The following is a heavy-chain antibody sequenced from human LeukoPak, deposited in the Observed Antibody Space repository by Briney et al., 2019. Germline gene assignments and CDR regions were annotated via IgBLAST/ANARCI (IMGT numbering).Heavy chain of an antibody. CDR1: GFTVSSDN. D-gene: IGHD6-19*01. CDR3: VGRMANSGGEFDC. J-gene: IGHJ5*01. Sequence: GGCLTLSCAASGFTVSSDNMDSVRQAPGKGLGWVSFVNSSGRSITYADYVKGRFNTSRENVKNSMHLKMKSPGAEDTAGFYFVGRMANSGGEFDCWGQGALVTVSS. V-gene: IGHV3-21*01. CDR2: VNSSGRSI.